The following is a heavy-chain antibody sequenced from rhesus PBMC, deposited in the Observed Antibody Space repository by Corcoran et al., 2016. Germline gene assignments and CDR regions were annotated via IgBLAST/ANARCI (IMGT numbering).Heavy chain of an antibody. Sequence: EVQLVQSGAEVKKPGASVKISCTASGYTFTDYYLHWVRQAPGKGLEWMGRVDPEDGEAKHAQKVQDRVTITAETSTDTAYMELSSLRSEDTAVYYCAKGVRQLENLYYWGQGVLVTVSS. D-gene: IGHD6-25*01. V-gene: IGHV1-111*02. CDR2: VDPEDGEA. CDR1: GYTFTDYY. CDR3: AKGVRQLENLYY. J-gene: IGHJ4*01.